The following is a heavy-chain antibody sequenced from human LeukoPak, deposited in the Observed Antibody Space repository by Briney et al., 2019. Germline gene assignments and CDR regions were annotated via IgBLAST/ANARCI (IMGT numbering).Heavy chain of an antibody. CDR3: AKDLVEGNYYYYYYMDV. D-gene: IGHD3-16*01. J-gene: IGHJ6*03. CDR2: IYSGGST. V-gene: IGHV3-53*05. CDR1: GSTVSSNY. Sequence: GGSLRLSCAASGSTVSSNYMSWVRQAPGKGLGWVSVIYSGGSTYYADSVKGRFTISRDNSKNTLYLQMNSLRAEDTAVYYCAKDLVEGNYYYYYYMDVWGKGTTVTVSS.